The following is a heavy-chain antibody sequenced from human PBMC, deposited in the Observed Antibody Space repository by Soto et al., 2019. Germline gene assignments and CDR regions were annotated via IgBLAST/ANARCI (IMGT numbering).Heavy chain of an antibody. CDR3: ARDNGREQYYDSSGYWYYFDY. J-gene: IGHJ4*02. Sequence: ASVKVSCKASGYTFTSYDINWVRQAPGQGLEWMGWMNPNSGNTGYAQNFQDRVTMTRDTSINTAYMELNSLGADDTAVYYCARDNGREQYYDSSGYWYYFDYWGQGTLVTVSS. CDR1: GYTFTSYD. D-gene: IGHD3-22*01. V-gene: IGHV1-8*01. CDR2: MNPNSGNT.